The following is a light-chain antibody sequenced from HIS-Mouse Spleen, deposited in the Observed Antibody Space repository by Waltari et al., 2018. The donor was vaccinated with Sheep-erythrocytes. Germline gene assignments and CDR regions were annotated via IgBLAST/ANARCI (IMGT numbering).Light chain of an antibody. CDR2: QDS. CDR1: KLGDKE. V-gene: IGLV3-1*01. Sequence: SYELTHPPSVSVSPGQPASSPCSGDKLGDKEAYLYQQKPGQSPVLVIYQDSKRTSGIAERFSGSNSGNTATLTISGTQAMDEADYYCQAWDSSTAVFGGGTKLTVL. J-gene: IGLJ2*01. CDR3: QAWDSSTAV.